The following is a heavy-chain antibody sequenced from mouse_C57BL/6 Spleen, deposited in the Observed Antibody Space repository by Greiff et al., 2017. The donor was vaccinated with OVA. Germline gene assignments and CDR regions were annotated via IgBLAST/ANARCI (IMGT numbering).Heavy chain of an antibody. CDR2: IWSDGST. D-gene: IGHD3-2*02. V-gene: IGHV2-6-1*01. Sequence: VKLQESGPGLVAPSQSLSITCTVSGFSLTSYGVHWVRQPPGKGLEWLVVIWSDGSTTYNSALKSRLSISKDNSKSQVFLKMNSLQTDDTAMYYCARHGAQASYAMDYWGQGTSVTVSS. J-gene: IGHJ4*01. CDR3: ARHGAQASYAMDY. CDR1: GFSLTSYG.